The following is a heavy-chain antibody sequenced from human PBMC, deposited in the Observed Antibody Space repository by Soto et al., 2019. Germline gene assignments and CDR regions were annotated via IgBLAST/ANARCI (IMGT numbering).Heavy chain of an antibody. Sequence: GGSLRLSCAASGFTFSSYAMHWVRQAPGKGLEWVAVISYDGSNKYYADSVKGRFTISRDNSKNTLYLQMNSLRAEDTAVYYCARDILGYYDSSGYPGSQYWGQGTLVTVSS. D-gene: IGHD3-22*01. CDR2: ISYDGSNK. J-gene: IGHJ4*02. V-gene: IGHV3-30-3*01. CDR1: GFTFSSYA. CDR3: ARDILGYYDSSGYPGSQY.